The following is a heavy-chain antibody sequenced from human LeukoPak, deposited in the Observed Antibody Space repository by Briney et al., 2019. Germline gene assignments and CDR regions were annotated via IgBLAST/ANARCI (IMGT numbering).Heavy chain of an antibody. CDR3: ARAFGGHDEWYYFDY. CDR2: MYPNSGNT. V-gene: IGHV1-8*03. CDR1: GYTFTSYD. J-gene: IGHJ4*02. D-gene: IGHD5-12*01. Sequence: KNGESLKISCKGSGYTFTSYDINWVRQATGQGLEWMGWMYPNSGNTDYAQKLQGRFTITINTSISTAYMELSSLRSEDTAVYYCARAFGGHDEWYYFDYWGQGTLVTVSS.